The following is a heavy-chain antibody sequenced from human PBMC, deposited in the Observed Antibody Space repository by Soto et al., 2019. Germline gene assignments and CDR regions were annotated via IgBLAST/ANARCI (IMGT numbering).Heavy chain of an antibody. D-gene: IGHD2-8*02. CDR1: GFTFSSYW. V-gene: IGHV3-7*01. CDR3: ARGLRDLVRLPYYYYMDV. CDR2: IKQDGSEK. Sequence: GGSLRLSCAASGFTFSSYWMSWVRQAPGKGLEWVANIKQDGSEKYYVDSVKGRFTISRDNAKNSLYLQMNSLRAEDTAVYYCARGLRDLVRLPYYYYMDVWGKGTTVTVSS. J-gene: IGHJ6*03.